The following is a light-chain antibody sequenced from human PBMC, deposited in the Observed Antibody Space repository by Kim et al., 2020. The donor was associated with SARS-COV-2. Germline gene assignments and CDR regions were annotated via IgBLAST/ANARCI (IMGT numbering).Light chain of an antibody. CDR1: QSVSRY. J-gene: IGKJ4*01. V-gene: IGKV3-11*01. CDR2: DAS. CDR3: QQRSDWRLT. Sequence: LSPGERATLSCRASQSVSRYLGWYQQKPGQAPRLLIYDASNRATGTPARFSGSGSETDFTLTISNLEPEDFAVYYCQQRSDWRLTFGGGTKVDIK.